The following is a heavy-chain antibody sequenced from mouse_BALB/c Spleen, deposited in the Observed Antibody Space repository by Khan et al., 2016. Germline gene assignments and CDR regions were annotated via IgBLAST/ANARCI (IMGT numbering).Heavy chain of an antibody. CDR1: GYTFTNSD. V-gene: IGHV1-85*01. CDR2: IFPGDGSS. J-gene: IGHJ2*01. D-gene: IGHD3-3*01. Sequence: QVQLQQSGAELVKPGTSVTLSCKASGYTFTNSDIKWVRQRLEQGIEWSGWIFPGDGSSNYNEKFKGKATLTTDKSSSTAYMQLTRLTSEDSAVYFCSRSAGTGNFNYWGQVTTLTVSS. CDR3: SRSAGTGNFNY.